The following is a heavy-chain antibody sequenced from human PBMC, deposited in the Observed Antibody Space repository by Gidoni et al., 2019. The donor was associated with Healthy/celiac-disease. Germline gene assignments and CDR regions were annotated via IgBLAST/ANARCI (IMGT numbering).Heavy chain of an antibody. Sequence: EVQLVECGGGLAQSGGSLRLSCAASGFTFSGYWMHWVRQAPGKGLVWVSCINSDGRSTNYADSVKGRFTISRDNAKNTLYLQMNSLRADDTAVYYCARDLYSGYDYWGQGTLVTVSS. CDR3: ARDLYSGYDY. J-gene: IGHJ4*02. D-gene: IGHD1-26*01. V-gene: IGHV3-74*01. CDR2: INSDGRST. CDR1: GFTFSGYW.